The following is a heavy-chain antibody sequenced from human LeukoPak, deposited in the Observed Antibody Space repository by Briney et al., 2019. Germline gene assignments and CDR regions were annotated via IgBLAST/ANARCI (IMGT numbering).Heavy chain of an antibody. D-gene: IGHD3-10*01. Sequence: GGSLRLSCAASGFTVSSNYMSWVRQAPGKGLERVSVIYSGGSTYYADSVKGRYTISRDSSKNTLYLQMNSLRAEDTAVYYCARSYGSTLNWFDPWGQGTLVTVSS. CDR2: IYSGGST. CDR1: GFTVSSNY. V-gene: IGHV3-53*01. CDR3: ARSYGSTLNWFDP. J-gene: IGHJ5*02.